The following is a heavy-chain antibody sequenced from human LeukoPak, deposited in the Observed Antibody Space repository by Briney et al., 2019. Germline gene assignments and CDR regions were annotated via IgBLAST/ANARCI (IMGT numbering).Heavy chain of an antibody. CDR2: ISGSGGST. CDR1: GFTFSSYA. CDR3: AKLMNRVQDIVVVPAAFDY. V-gene: IGHV3-23*01. Sequence: GGSVRLSCAASGFTFSSYAMSWVRKAPGKGLEWVSAISGSGGSTYYADSVKGRFTISRDNSKNTLYLQMNSLRAEDTAVYYCAKLMNRVQDIVVVPAAFDYWGQGTLVTVSS. J-gene: IGHJ4*02. D-gene: IGHD2-2*01.